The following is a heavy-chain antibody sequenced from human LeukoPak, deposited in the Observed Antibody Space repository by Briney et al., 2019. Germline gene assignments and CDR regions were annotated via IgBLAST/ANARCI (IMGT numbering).Heavy chain of an antibody. V-gene: IGHV3-74*01. Sequence: GGSLRLSCTASDFSFNNYWMHWVRQAPGKGPVWVSRIYSDGSSTSYADSVKGRFTISRDNAKNTLYLQMNSLRAEDTAVYYCARDGGTFSIYYYYYYMDVWGKGTTVTVSS. D-gene: IGHD2-15*01. J-gene: IGHJ6*03. CDR1: DFSFNNYW. CDR3: ARDGGTFSIYYYYYYMDV. CDR2: IYSDGSST.